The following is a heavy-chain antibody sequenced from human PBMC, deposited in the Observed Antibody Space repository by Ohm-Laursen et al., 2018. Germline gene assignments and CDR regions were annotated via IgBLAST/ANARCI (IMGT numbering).Heavy chain of an antibody. J-gene: IGHJ3*01. D-gene: IGHD6-13*01. CDR1: GGSINSYY. CDR3: ASSQSSSWYHAFDV. Sequence: SETLSLTCAVSGGSINSYYWSWIRQPAGKGLEWIGHFYHSGGTNNNPSFKSRVTISIDTSKNQVSLNLNSVTAADTAVYYCASSQSSSWYHAFDVWGQGTMVTVSS. CDR2: FYHSGGT. V-gene: IGHV4-4*08.